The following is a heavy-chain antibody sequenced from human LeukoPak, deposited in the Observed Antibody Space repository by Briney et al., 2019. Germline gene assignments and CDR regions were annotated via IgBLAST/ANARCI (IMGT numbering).Heavy chain of an antibody. D-gene: IGHD2-21*02. CDR1: NFDFFSYG. CDR2: IFTDGSTT. CDR3: ARELPREVTLDY. Sequence: GGSLRLSCVASNFDFFSYGMQWVRQAPGKGLVWVSRIFTDGSTTSYADSVKGRFTISRDNAKNTLYLEMKSLRVEDTAVYYCARELPREVTLDYWGQGTPVTVSP. J-gene: IGHJ4*01. V-gene: IGHV3-74*01.